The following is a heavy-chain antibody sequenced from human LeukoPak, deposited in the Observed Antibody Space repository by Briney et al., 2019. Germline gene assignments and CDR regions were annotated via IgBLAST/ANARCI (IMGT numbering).Heavy chain of an antibody. D-gene: IGHD2-21*01. V-gene: IGHV3-23*01. Sequence: GGSLRLSCAASGFTFSSNAMNWVRQAPGKGLEWVSVISGSGGSTYYADSVKGRFTISRDNSKNTLYPQMNSLRADDTAVYYCAKGGGNCGGDCYYYMDVWGKGTTVTVSS. CDR3: AKGGGNCGGDCYYYMDV. CDR1: GFTFSSNA. J-gene: IGHJ6*03. CDR2: ISGSGGST.